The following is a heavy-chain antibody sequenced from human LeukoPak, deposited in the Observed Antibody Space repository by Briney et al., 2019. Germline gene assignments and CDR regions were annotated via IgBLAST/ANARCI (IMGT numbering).Heavy chain of an antibody. D-gene: IGHD1-26*01. Sequence: PSETLSLTCTVSGGSISSGGYYWSWIRQPPGKGLEWIGYIYHSGSTYYNPSLKSRVTISVDRSKNQFSLKLSSVTAADTAVYYCATQTIVGTQRGDDYWGQGTLVTVSS. CDR2: IYHSGST. J-gene: IGHJ4*02. V-gene: IGHV4-30-2*01. CDR1: GGSISSGGYY. CDR3: ATQTIVGTQRGDDY.